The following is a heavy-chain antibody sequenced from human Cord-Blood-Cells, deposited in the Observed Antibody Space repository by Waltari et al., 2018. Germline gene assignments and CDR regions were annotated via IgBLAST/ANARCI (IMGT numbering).Heavy chain of an antibody. D-gene: IGHD3-22*01. V-gene: IGHV1-2*04. CDR3: ARGEGTMIVDAFDI. CDR1: GYTSNGYY. J-gene: IGHJ3*02. CDR2: INPTSGGT. Sequence: QVQLVQSGAEVKKPGASVKVSCKASGYTSNGYYMHWVRQAPGQGPEWMGWINPTSGGTNNAQKFQGWVNITRETSINTAYMELSRLRSDDTAVYYCARGEGTMIVDAFDIWGQGTMVTVSS.